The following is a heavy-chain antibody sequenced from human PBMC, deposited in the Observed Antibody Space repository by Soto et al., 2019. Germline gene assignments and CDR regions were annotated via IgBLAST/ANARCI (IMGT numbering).Heavy chain of an antibody. CDR1: GFTFSSYG. CDR3: AKDTWDGYNLHYWYFDL. CDR2: ISYDGSNK. V-gene: IGHV3-30*18. D-gene: IGHD5-12*01. J-gene: IGHJ2*01. Sequence: QVQLVESGGGVVQPGRALRLSCAASGFTFSSYGMHWVRQAPVKGLEWVAVISYDGSNKYYADSGKGRFTISRDNSKNTLYLQMNSLRAEDTAVSYCAKDTWDGYNLHYWYFDLWGRGTLVTVSS.